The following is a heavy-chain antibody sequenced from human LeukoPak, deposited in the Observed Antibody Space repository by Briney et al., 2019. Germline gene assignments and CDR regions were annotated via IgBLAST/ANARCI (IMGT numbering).Heavy chain of an antibody. Sequence: SETLSLTCAVYGGSFSGYYWSWIRQPPGKGLEWIGEINHSGSTNYNPSLKSRVTISVDTSKNQFSLKLSSVTAADTAVYYCARGGRLLWFGEFGNWFDPWGQGTLVTVSS. J-gene: IGHJ5*02. CDR1: GGSFSGYY. CDR3: ARGGRLLWFGEFGNWFDP. V-gene: IGHV4-34*01. CDR2: INHSGST. D-gene: IGHD3-10*01.